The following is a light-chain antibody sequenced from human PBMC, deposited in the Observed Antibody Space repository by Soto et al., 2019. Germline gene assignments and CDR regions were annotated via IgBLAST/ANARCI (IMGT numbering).Light chain of an antibody. Sequence: QSALTQPRSVSGSPGQSVTISCTGTSSDVGRYEYVSWYQQYPGEAPKLIIYDVTERPSGVPYRFSGSKSGNTASLTISGLRVEVEAAYSCCSFAGSYSYVFGRGTKVTVL. J-gene: IGLJ1*01. CDR3: CSFAGSYSYV. CDR2: DVT. V-gene: IGLV2-11*01. CDR1: SSDVGRYEY.